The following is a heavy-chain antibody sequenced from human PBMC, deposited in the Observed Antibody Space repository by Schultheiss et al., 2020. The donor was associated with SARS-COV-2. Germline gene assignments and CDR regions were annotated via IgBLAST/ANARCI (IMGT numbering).Heavy chain of an antibody. V-gene: IGHV3-21*01. D-gene: IGHD5-18*01. CDR2: ISSSSSYI. Sequence: GGSLRLSCAASGFTFSSYSMNWVRQAPGKGLEWVSSISSSSSYIYYADSVKGRFTISRDNAKNSLYLQMNSLRAEDTAVYYCARGSLDTAMVSYYYYMDVWGKGTTVTVSS. CDR1: GFTFSSYS. J-gene: IGHJ6*03. CDR3: ARGSLDTAMVSYYYYMDV.